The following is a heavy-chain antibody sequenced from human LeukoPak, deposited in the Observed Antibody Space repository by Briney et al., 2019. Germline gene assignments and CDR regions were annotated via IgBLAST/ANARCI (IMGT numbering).Heavy chain of an antibody. CDR2: IRYDGSNK. Sequence: PGGSLRLSCAASGFTFSSYGMHWVRQAPGRGLEWVGFIRYDGSNKYYADSVKGRFTISRDNSKNTLYLQMNSLRAEDTAVYYCAKDHVVGSTYYYYYMDVWGKGTTVTVSS. CDR3: AKDHVVGSTYYYYYMDV. D-gene: IGHD1-26*01. CDR1: GFTFSSYG. V-gene: IGHV3-30*02. J-gene: IGHJ6*03.